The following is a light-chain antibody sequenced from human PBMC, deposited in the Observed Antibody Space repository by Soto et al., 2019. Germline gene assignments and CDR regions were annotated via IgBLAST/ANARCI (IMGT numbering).Light chain of an antibody. CDR1: QDIRID. CDR3: LQPNNCPPT. Sequence: DIQMTQSPSSLSASVGDRVTITCRASQDIRIDLGWFQQKPGKAPKRLIYAASSWPSGVLSRFSGSGSRTEFTLIIRSLQHEYFANYYSLQPNNCPPTLGHGNKVDI. CDR2: AAS. V-gene: IGKV1-17*01. J-gene: IGKJ1*01.